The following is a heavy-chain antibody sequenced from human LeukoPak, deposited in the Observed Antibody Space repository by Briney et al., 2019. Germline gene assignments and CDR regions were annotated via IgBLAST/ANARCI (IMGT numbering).Heavy chain of an antibody. D-gene: IGHD3-10*01. CDR3: ARVVPNLYYWYFDL. CDR2: ISYDGSNK. V-gene: IGHV3-30*04. J-gene: IGHJ2*01. CDR1: GFTFSGYA. Sequence: GGSLRLSCAASGFTFSGYAMHWVRQAPGKGLEWVAVISYDGSNKYYADSVKGRFTISRDNSKNTLYLQMNSLRAEDTAVYYCARVVPNLYYWYFDLWGRGTLVTVSS.